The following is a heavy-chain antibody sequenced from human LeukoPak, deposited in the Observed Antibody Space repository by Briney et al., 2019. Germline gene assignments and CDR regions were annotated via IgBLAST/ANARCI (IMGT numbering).Heavy chain of an antibody. J-gene: IGHJ4*02. CDR2: IYYSGST. Sequence: SETLSLTCTVSGGSISSSSYYWGWIRQPPGKGLEWIGSIYYSGSTYYNPSIKSRVTISVDTSKNQFALKLSSVTAADTAVYYCARRVEITMVRGVKDEYYFDYWGQGTLVTVSS. D-gene: IGHD3-10*01. CDR3: ARRVEITMVRGVKDEYYFDY. CDR1: GGSISSSSYY. V-gene: IGHV4-39*01.